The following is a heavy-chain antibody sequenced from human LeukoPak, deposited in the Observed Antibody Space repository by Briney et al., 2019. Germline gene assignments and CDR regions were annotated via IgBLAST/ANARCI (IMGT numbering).Heavy chain of an antibody. CDR1: GFIFSNYA. CDR3: ARMNRGSGDY. D-gene: IGHD6-25*01. CDR2: ILYDGSNE. Sequence: PGRSLRLFCAASGFIFSNYAIHWVRQAPGKGLEWVAVILYDGSNEYYADSVKGRFTISRDNSKNTVYLQMNSLRPEDTGVYYCARMNRGSGDYWGQGTLVTVSS. V-gene: IGHV3-30-3*01. J-gene: IGHJ4*02.